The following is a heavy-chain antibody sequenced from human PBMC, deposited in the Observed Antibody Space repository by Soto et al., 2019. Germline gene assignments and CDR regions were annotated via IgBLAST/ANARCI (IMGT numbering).Heavy chain of an antibody. D-gene: IGHD2-2*02. V-gene: IGHV1-18*01. CDR1: GVTFSSYA. CDR2: INPFKGDT. Sequence: ASVQVSCKASGVTFSSYAISWVRQAPGQGLDWMGWINPFKGDTNSAARFQDRVTMTTDTSTRTAYMELRSLRSDDTAVYYCARVKVPAAILGAFDLWGQGTLVTVSS. CDR3: ARVKVPAAILGAFDL. J-gene: IGHJ3*01.